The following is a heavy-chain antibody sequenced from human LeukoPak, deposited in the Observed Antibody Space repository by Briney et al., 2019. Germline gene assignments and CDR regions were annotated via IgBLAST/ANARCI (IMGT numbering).Heavy chain of an antibody. CDR3: VSSGYCTSTSCLTWVFDY. CDR1: GGSISSFY. J-gene: IGHJ4*02. D-gene: IGHD2-2*01. V-gene: IGHV4-59*01. CDR2: IYYSGST. Sequence: PSETLSLTCTVSGGSISSFYWSWIRQPPGKALEWIGYIYYSGSTNYNPSLKSRVTISVDTSKNQFSLKLTSVTAADTAVYYCVSSGYCTSTSCLTWVFDYWGQGTLFTVSS.